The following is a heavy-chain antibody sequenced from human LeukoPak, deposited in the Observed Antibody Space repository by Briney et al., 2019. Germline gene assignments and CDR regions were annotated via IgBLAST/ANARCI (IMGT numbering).Heavy chain of an antibody. J-gene: IGHJ5*02. V-gene: IGHV4-31*03. D-gene: IGHD5-18*01. CDR2: IYYSGST. Sequence: SETLSLTCTVSGGSISSGGYYWSWIRQHPGKGLEWIGYIYYSGSTYYNPSLKSRVTISVDTSKNQFSLKLSSVTAADTTVYYCARQKWIQLWHSRFDPWGQGTLVTVSS. CDR3: ARQKWIQLWHSRFDP. CDR1: GGSISSGGYY.